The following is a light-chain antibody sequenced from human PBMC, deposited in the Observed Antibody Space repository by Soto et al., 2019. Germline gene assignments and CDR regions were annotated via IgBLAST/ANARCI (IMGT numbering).Light chain of an antibody. Sequence: QSALTQPRSVSGSPGQSVTISCTGTSSDVGGYNYVSWYQQHPGKAPKLMIYDVSKRPSGVPDRFSGSKSGNTASLTISGLQAEDEADYDCCSYAGSDTFVVFGGGTKVTVL. J-gene: IGLJ2*01. CDR1: SSDVGGYNY. V-gene: IGLV2-11*01. CDR3: CSYAGSDTFVV. CDR2: DVS.